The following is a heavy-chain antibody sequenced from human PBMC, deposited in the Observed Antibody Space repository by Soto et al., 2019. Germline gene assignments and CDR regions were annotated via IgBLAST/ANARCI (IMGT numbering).Heavy chain of an antibody. J-gene: IGHJ6*02. Sequence: QVQLQESGPGLVKPSQTLSLTCTVSGGSISSGGYYWSWIRQHPGKGLEWIGYIYYSGSTYYNPSLKSRVTISLDTSKNQFSLKLSSVTAADTAVYYCARDGIEARTYYYYGMDVWGQGTTVTVSS. CDR2: IYYSGST. CDR1: GGSISSGGYY. CDR3: ARDGIEARTYYYYGMDV. D-gene: IGHD6-6*01. V-gene: IGHV4-31*03.